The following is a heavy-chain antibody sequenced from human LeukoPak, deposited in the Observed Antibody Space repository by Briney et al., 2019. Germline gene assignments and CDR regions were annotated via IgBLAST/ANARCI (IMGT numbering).Heavy chain of an antibody. CDR2: ISYDGSNK. D-gene: IGHD6-13*01. Sequence: GGSLRLSCAASGFTFSSYGMHWVRQAPGKGLEWVAVISYDGSNKYYADSVKGRFTICRDNSKNTLYLQMNSPRAEDTAVYYCAKVGQQLVLGYYYYGMDVWGQGTTVTVSS. CDR1: GFTFSSYG. J-gene: IGHJ6*02. CDR3: AKVGQQLVLGYYYYGMDV. V-gene: IGHV3-30*18.